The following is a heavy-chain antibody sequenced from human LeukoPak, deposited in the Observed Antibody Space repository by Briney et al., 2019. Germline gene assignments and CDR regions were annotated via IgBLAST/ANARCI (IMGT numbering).Heavy chain of an antibody. CDR3: ASGGGRGGAKFGDTPSVDY. Sequence: PSETLSLTCSVSGGSITSSSYYWGWIRQPPEKGLEWIGSIYYTGGTYYSPSLKSRVTMSVDTSKNQFSLKLSSVTAADTAVYYCASGGGRGGAKFGDTPSVDYWGQGTLVTVSS. V-gene: IGHV4-39*07. CDR1: GGSITSSSYY. D-gene: IGHD3-10*02. CDR2: IYYTGGT. J-gene: IGHJ4*02.